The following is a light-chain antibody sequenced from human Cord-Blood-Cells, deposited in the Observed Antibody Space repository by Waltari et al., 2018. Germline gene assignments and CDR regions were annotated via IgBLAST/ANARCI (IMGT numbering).Light chain of an antibody. J-gene: IGLJ3*02. CDR1: SSDVGGYNY. CDR2: DVS. CDR3: CSYAGSYTWV. V-gene: IGLV2-11*01. Sequence: QSALTQPRSVSGSPGQSVTISCTGTSSDVGGYNYVSWYQQHPGKAPILMIYDVSKRPSGVPDRCSGSKSGNTASLTISGLQAEDEADYYCCSYAGSYTWVFGGGTKLTVL.